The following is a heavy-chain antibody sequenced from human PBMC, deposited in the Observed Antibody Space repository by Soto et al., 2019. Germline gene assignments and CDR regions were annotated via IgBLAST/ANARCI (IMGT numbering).Heavy chain of an antibody. CDR2: IYYSGST. Sequence: QVQLQESGPGLVKPSQTLSLTCTVSGGSISSGGYYWSWIRQHPGKGLEWIGHIYYSGSTYYNPSLKCRVTISVDTTRNQFSLKLSSVTAADTAVYYCARVEESGYSMGYWGQGTLVTVSS. J-gene: IGHJ4*02. V-gene: IGHV4-31*03. D-gene: IGHD3-3*01. CDR1: GGSISSGGYY. CDR3: ARVEESGYSMGY.